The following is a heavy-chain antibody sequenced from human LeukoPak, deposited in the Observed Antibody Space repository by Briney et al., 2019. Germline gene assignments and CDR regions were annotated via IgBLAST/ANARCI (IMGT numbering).Heavy chain of an antibody. Sequence: KPSETLSLTCTVSGGSISSYHWSWIRQPAGKGLEWIGRIYTSGSTNYNPSLKSRVTMSVDTSKNQFSLKLSSVTAADTAVYYCARDRDYYDSSGYLYTLDYWGQGTLVTVSS. CDR2: IYTSGST. CDR3: ARDRDYYDSSGYLYTLDY. CDR1: GGSISSYH. D-gene: IGHD3-22*01. J-gene: IGHJ4*02. V-gene: IGHV4-4*07.